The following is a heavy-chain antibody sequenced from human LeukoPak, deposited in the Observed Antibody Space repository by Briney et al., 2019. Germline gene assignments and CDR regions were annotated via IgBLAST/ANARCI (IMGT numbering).Heavy chain of an antibody. V-gene: IGHV1-24*01. Sequence: ASVKVSCKVSGYTLTELSMHWVRQAPGKGLGWMGGFDPEDGETIYAQKFQGTVTMTEDPSTDTAYMELSSLRSEDTAVYYCATGEPHRYNGGNTDWYFDLWGRGTLVTVSS. CDR1: GYTLTELS. CDR3: ATGEPHRYNGGNTDWYFDL. CDR2: FDPEDGET. J-gene: IGHJ2*01. D-gene: IGHD4-23*01.